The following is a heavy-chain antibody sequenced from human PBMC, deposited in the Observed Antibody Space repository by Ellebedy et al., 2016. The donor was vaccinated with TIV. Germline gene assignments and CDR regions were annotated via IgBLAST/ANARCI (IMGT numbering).Heavy chain of an antibody. J-gene: IGHJ4*02. D-gene: IGHD3-22*01. CDR1: GFTFSDHA. Sequence: GESLKISCAASGFTFSDHAMSWVRQTPGKGLEWVSGISAGGDRTHYFDSVKGRFTISRDNSEKILHLQMNSLRAEDTAIYYCVKLDSSGFYYGRLDYWGQGTLVSVSS. CDR3: VKLDSSGFYYGRLDY. CDR2: ISAGGDRT. V-gene: IGHV3-23*01.